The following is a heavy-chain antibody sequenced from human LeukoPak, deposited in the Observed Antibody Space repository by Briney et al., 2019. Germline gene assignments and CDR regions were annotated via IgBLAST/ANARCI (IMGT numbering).Heavy chain of an antibody. CDR1: GGSVSSGSYY. J-gene: IGHJ5*02. V-gene: IGHV4-61*01. D-gene: IGHD3-22*01. Sequence: SETLSLTCNVSGGSVSSGSYYWSWIRQPPGKGLEWIGYIYYSGSTNYNPSLKSRVTISVDTSKNQFSLKLSSVTPEDTAVYYCARGVSYYDSSVYYENWFDPWGQGTLVTVSS. CDR3: ARGVSYYDSSVYYENWFDP. CDR2: IYYSGST.